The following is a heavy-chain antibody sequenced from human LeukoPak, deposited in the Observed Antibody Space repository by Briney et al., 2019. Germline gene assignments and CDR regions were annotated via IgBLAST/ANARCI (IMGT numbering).Heavy chain of an antibody. CDR3: AKDLDYVAHGGFDY. Sequence: GRSLRLACAASGFTFDDYAMHWVRQAPGKGLEWASGISWNSGSIGYADSVEGRFTISRDNAKNSLYLQMNSLRAEDTALYYCAKDLDYVAHGGFDYWGQGTLVTVSS. CDR2: ISWNSGSI. V-gene: IGHV3-9*01. J-gene: IGHJ4*02. D-gene: IGHD3-16*01. CDR1: GFTFDDYA.